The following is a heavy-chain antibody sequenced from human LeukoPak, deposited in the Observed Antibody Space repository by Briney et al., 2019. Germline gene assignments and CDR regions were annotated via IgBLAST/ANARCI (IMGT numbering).Heavy chain of an antibody. CDR2: ISGSGGST. D-gene: IGHD6-19*01. CDR1: GFTFSSYA. Sequence: GGSLRLSCAASGFTFSSYAMSWVRQAPGKELEWVSAISGSGGSTYYADSVKGRFTISRDNSKNTLYLQMNSLRAEDTAVYYCAKGSIAVAGYAAFDYWGQGTLVTVSS. J-gene: IGHJ4*02. CDR3: AKGSIAVAGYAAFDY. V-gene: IGHV3-23*01.